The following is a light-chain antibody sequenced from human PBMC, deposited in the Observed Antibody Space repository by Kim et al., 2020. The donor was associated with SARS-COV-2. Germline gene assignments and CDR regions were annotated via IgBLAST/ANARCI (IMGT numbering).Light chain of an antibody. Sequence: DIQMTQSPSSLSASVGDRVTITCRASQDINNHLAWHQQKPGKAPKSLIFTASNLESGVSSKFSGNGSGTDFTLTITTLQPDDFATYYCQQYHSFPLAFGGGTKVDIK. CDR1: QDINNH. CDR2: TAS. CDR3: QQYHSFPLA. V-gene: IGKV1-16*02. J-gene: IGKJ4*01.